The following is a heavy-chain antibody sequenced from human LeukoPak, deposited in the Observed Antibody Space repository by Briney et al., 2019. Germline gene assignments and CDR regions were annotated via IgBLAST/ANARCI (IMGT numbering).Heavy chain of an antibody. J-gene: IGHJ4*02. Sequence: GSLRLSCAASGFTFSSYAMSWVRQAPGKGLEWVSAISGSGGSTYYADSVKGRFTISRDNSKNTLYLQMNSLRAEDTAVYYCAKDLADSSGWLLGTFDYWGQGTLVTVSS. CDR2: ISGSGGST. V-gene: IGHV3-23*01. CDR1: GFTFSSYA. CDR3: AKDLADSSGWLLGTFDY. D-gene: IGHD6-19*01.